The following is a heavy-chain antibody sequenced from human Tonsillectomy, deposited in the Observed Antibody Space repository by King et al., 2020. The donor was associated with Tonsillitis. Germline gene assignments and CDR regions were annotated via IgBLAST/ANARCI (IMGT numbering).Heavy chain of an antibody. CDR3: ARVTMVRGVITYFDY. Sequence: QLVQSGAEVKKPGESLKISCKGSGYSFTSYWIGGVREIHGKGLEGVGIIYPGDSDTRYSPSFQCQVTISADKSISTAYLQWSSLKASDTAMYYCARVTMVRGVITYFDYWGQGTLVTVSS. V-gene: IGHV5-51*01. CDR1: GYSFTSYW. D-gene: IGHD3-10*01. CDR2: IYPGDSDT. J-gene: IGHJ4*02.